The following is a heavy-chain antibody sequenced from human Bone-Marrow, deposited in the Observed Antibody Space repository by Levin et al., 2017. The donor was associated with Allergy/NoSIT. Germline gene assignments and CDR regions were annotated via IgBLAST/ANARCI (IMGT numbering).Heavy chain of an antibody. CDR1: RFPFSSYS. D-gene: IGHD1-14*01. Sequence: GGSLRLSCTASRFPFSSYSMNWIRQAPGKGLEWLSYISSSGDIIYLADSVKGRFTIFRDNAKYSVYLQMNSLRAEDTAVYYCAREPDFYYGLDVWGQGTTVSVSS. CDR2: ISSSGDII. V-gene: IGHV3-48*01. J-gene: IGHJ6*02. CDR3: AREPDFYYGLDV.